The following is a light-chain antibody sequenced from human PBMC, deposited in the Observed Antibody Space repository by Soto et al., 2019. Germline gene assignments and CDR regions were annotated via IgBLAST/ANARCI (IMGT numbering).Light chain of an antibody. V-gene: IGKV1-5*01. Sequence: DIQMTQSPSTLSASVGDRVTITCRASQSVNNWLAWYQQQPGKAPKLLIYDASSLQSGVPARFSGSGSGTEFTITISSLQPDYFATYSCQQYNSYYPYTFGQGTKMEIK. CDR3: QQYNSYYPYT. J-gene: IGKJ2*01. CDR2: DAS. CDR1: QSVNNW.